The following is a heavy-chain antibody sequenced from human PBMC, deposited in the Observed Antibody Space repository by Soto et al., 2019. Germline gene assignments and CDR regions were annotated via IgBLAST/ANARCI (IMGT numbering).Heavy chain of an antibody. J-gene: IGHJ3*02. V-gene: IGHV3-9*01. CDR1: GFTFEDYA. CDR2: ISWTSGSI. CDR3: AKAYFTMHDAFDI. D-gene: IGHD3-10*01. Sequence: GGFLRLSSATSGFTFEDYAIHWVRQAPGKGLEWVSGISWTSGSIGYSDSVKGRFTISRDNAKNSLYLQMNSLRAEDTALYYYAKAYFTMHDAFDIWGQGTMVTVSS.